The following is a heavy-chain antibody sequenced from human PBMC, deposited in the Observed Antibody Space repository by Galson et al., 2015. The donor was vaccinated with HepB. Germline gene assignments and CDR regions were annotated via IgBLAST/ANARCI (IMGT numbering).Heavy chain of an antibody. CDR2: IKSKTDGGTT. V-gene: IGHV3-15*07. Sequence: SLRLSCAASGFTFSNAWMNWVRQAPGKGLEWVGRIKSKTDGGTTDYAAPVKGRFTISRDDSKNTLYLQMNSLKTEDTAVYYCTTDTQYYDILTGYYYYYYMDVWGKGTTVTVSS. CDR3: TTDTQYYDILTGYYYYYYMDV. CDR1: GFTFSNAW. J-gene: IGHJ6*03. D-gene: IGHD3-9*01.